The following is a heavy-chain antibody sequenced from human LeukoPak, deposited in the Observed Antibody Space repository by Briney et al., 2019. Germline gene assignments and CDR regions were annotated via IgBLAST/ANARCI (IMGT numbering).Heavy chain of an antibody. CDR1: GGSISSSSYY. J-gene: IGHJ3*02. CDR3: ARDIYYYDSSGSGYAFDI. CDR2: IYTSGST. D-gene: IGHD3-22*01. V-gene: IGHV4-39*07. Sequence: SETLSLTCTVSGGSISSSSYYWGWIRQPPGKGLEWIGRIYTSGSTNYNPSLKSRVTMSVDTSKNQFSLKLSSVTAADTAVYYCARDIYYYDSSGSGYAFDIWGQGTMVTVSS.